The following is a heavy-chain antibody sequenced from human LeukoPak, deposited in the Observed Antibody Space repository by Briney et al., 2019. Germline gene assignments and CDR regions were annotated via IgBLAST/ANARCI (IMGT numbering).Heavy chain of an antibody. Sequence: SETLSLTCTVSGGSISSYYWSWIRQPPGKGLEWIGYIYYSGSTNYNPSLKSRVTISVDTSKNQFSLKLSSVTAADTAVYYCARVRVGNYYYYMDVWGKGTTVTVSS. CDR2: IYYSGST. V-gene: IGHV4-59*01. CDR1: GGSISSYY. CDR3: ARVRVGNYYYYMDV. D-gene: IGHD2-15*01. J-gene: IGHJ6*03.